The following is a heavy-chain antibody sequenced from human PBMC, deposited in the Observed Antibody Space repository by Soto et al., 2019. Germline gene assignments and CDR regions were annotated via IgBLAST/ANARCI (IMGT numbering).Heavy chain of an antibody. D-gene: IGHD6-13*01. V-gene: IGHV4-39*07. CDR3: ARDVAAAGLRNYYYYGMDV. CDR2: IYYSETT. Sequence: SETLSLTCTVSGDSISSNSYYWGWIRQPPGKGLEWIGSIYYSETTYYNPSLKSRVTISVDTSKNQFSLKLSSVTAADTAVYYCARDVAAAGLRNYYYYGMDVWGQGTTVTVSS. CDR1: GDSISSNSYY. J-gene: IGHJ6*02.